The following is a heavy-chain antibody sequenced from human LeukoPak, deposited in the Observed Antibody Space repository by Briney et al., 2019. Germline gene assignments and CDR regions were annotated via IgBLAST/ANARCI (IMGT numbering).Heavy chain of an antibody. CDR3: AKGPYNLGDAFDI. J-gene: IGHJ3*02. V-gene: IGHV3-9*01. D-gene: IGHD7-27*01. Sequence: GGSLRLSCAASGFTFDDYAMHWVRQAPGKGLEWVSGISWNSGSIGYADSVKGRFTISRDNAKNSLYLQMNSLRAEDTAVYYCAKGPYNLGDAFDIWGQGTMVTVSS. CDR1: GFTFDDYA. CDR2: ISWNSGSI.